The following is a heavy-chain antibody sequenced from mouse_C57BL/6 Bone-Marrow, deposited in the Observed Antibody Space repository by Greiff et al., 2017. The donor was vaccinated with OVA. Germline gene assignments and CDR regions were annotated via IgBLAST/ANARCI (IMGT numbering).Heavy chain of an antibody. Sequence: EVQLQESGGGLVKPGGSLKLSCAASGFTFSSYAMSWVRQTPEKRLEWVATISDGGSYTYYPDNVKGRFTISRDNAKNNLYLQMSHLKSEDTAMYYCAREPFMDYWGQGTSVTVSS. CDR1: GFTFSSYA. CDR2: ISDGGSYT. CDR3: AREPFMDY. V-gene: IGHV5-4*01. J-gene: IGHJ4*01.